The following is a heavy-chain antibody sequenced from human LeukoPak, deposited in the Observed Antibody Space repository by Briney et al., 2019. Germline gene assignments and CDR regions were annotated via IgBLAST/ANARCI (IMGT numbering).Heavy chain of an antibody. CDR2: VFHTGIT. CDR3: ARHGILTDHSVRF. Sequence: SSETLSLTCTVSGSSITGKNDYWGWIRQTPGKGLEWIGTVFHTGITHYNPSLKSRINISVDTSKNQFSLNLNSVTAADTALYYCARHGILTDHSVRFWGQGILVTVSA. J-gene: IGHJ4*02. V-gene: IGHV4-39*01. D-gene: IGHD3-9*01. CDR1: GSSITGKNDY.